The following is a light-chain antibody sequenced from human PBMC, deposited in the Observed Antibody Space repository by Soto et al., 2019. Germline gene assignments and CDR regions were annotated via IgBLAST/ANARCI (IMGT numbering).Light chain of an antibody. CDR3: QQYNDRPSK. V-gene: IGKV3-15*01. Sequence: EIVLTQSPGTLSLSPGERATLSCRASQSVSSSYLAWYQQKPGQAPRLLIYGASTRATGITARFSGSGSGKEFNLKIRSLQYAASAVYYCQQYNDRPSKFGQPTKV. J-gene: IGKJ1*01. CDR2: GAS. CDR1: QSVSSSY.